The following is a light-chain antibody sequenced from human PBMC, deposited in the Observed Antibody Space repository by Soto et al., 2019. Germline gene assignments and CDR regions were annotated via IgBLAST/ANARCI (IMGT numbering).Light chain of an antibody. J-gene: IGKJ1*01. CDR3: QQYNSWPQA. V-gene: IGKV3-15*01. CDR2: GAS. Sequence: EIVMTQSPATLSMSPGERATLSCRASQSVRNNLAWYQQRPGQAPRLLIYGASTGATGIPDRFSGSGSGTEFTLTISNLQPEDLAVYYCQQYNSWPQAFGQGTKVEVK. CDR1: QSVRNN.